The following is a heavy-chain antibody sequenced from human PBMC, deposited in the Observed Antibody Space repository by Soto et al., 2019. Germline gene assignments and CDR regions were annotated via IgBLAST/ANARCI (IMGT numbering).Heavy chain of an antibody. D-gene: IGHD2-2*01. J-gene: IGHJ4*02. Sequence: GGSLRLSCAASGFTFSSYGMHWVRQAPGKGLEWVAVIWYDGSNKYYADSVKGRFTISRDNSKNTLYLQMNSLRAEDTAVYYCARRAGLCSSTSCPFDYWGQGTLVTVSS. CDR1: GFTFSSYG. CDR3: ARRAGLCSSTSCPFDY. V-gene: IGHV3-33*01. CDR2: IWYDGSNK.